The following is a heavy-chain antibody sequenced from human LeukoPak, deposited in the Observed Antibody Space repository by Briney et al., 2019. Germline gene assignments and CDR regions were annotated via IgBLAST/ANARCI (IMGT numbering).Heavy chain of an antibody. J-gene: IGHJ4*02. V-gene: IGHV1-69*13. CDR3: AKVDSSGYYYPLGLI. D-gene: IGHD3-22*01. CDR1: GGTFSSYA. Sequence: SVNVSCKASGGTFSSYAISWVRQAPGQGLEWMGGIIPIFGTANYAQKFQGRVTITADESTSTAYMELSSLRSEDTAVYYCAKVDSSGYYYPLGLIWGQGTLVTVSS. CDR2: IIPIFGTA.